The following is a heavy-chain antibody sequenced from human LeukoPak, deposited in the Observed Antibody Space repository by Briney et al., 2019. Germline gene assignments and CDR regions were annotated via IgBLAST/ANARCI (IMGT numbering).Heavy chain of an antibody. D-gene: IGHD3-22*01. Sequence: SETLSLTCTVSGGSISSYYWSWIRQPPGKGLEWIGYIYYSGSTNYNPSLKSRVTMSADTSKNQLSLKLSSVTAADTAVYYCTRPYYYDSRIDPWGQGILVTVSS. CDR3: TRPYYYDSRIDP. CDR1: GGSISSYY. CDR2: IYYSGST. J-gene: IGHJ5*02. V-gene: IGHV4-59*08.